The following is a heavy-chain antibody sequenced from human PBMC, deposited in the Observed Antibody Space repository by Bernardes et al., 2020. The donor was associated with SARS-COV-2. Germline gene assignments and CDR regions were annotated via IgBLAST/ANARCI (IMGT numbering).Heavy chain of an antibody. J-gene: IGHJ4*02. Sequence: GGSLRLSCAASGFTFSDYYMSWIRQAPGKGLEWLSYISSSGSSIYYAASVKGRFTISRDNAKNSLYLQMSSLRAEDRAVYYCASVRESLYYFDYWGQGTLVTVSS. V-gene: IGHV3-11*01. CDR1: GFTFSDYY. D-gene: IGHD1-26*01. CDR3: ASVRESLYYFDY. CDR2: ISSSGSSI.